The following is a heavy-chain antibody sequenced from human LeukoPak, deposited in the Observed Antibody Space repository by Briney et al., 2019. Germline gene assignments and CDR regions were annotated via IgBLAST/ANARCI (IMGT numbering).Heavy chain of an antibody. V-gene: IGHV4-34*01. J-gene: IGHJ3*02. Sequence: SETLSLTCAVYGGSFSGYYWSWIRQPPGKGLEWIGEINHSGSTNYNPSLKSRVTISVDTSKNQFSLKLSSVTAADTAVYYCARAEPDTVDAFDIWGQGTMVTVSS. D-gene: IGHD4-17*01. CDR1: GGSFSGYY. CDR3: ARAEPDTVDAFDI. CDR2: INHSGST.